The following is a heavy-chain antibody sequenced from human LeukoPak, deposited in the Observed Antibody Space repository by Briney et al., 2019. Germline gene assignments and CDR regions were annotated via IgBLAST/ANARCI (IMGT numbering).Heavy chain of an antibody. J-gene: IGHJ4*02. Sequence: GGPLRLSCAASGFTFSSYSMNWVRQAPGKGLGWLSSISSSSGYIQYADSVKGRFTISRDNAKNSLYLQMNSLRAEDTAVYYCARGPQDSSTRWGQGTLVTVSS. V-gene: IGHV3-21*01. CDR2: ISSSSGYI. CDR1: GFTFSSYS. CDR3: ARGPQDSSTR. D-gene: IGHD6-13*01.